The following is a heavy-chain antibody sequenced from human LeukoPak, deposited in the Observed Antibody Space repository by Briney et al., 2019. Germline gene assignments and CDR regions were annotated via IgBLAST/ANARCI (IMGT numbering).Heavy chain of an antibody. V-gene: IGHV3-11*01. D-gene: IGHD6-13*01. CDR3: ARRAAADRCFDY. Sequence: NPGGSLRLSCAVSGFTFSDYYMSWIRQAPGKGLEWVSYISSGGSTISHADSVKGRFTISRDNAENSLYLQMNSLRADDTAVYYCARRAAADRCFDYWGQGTLVTVSS. CDR1: GFTFSDYY. J-gene: IGHJ4*02. CDR2: ISSGGSTI.